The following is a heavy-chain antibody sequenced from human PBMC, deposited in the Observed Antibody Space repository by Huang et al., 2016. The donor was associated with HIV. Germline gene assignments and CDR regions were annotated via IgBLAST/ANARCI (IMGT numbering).Heavy chain of an antibody. CDR3: ARVAYSYGML. V-gene: IGHV3-48*01. D-gene: IGHD5-18*01. J-gene: IGHJ4*02. Sequence: QLVESGGGLVQPGGSLRLSCAASGFTLTRYDMKWVRQAPGKGLEGVSYINSGSTTRHYADAVKCRFTISRDDDKNSVYLQINSLRADDTAIYYCARVAYSYGMLWGQGSLVIVSS. CDR2: INSGSTTR. CDR1: GFTLTRYD.